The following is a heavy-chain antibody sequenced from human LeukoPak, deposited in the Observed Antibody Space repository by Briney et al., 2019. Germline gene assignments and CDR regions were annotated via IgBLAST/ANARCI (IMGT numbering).Heavy chain of an antibody. CDR3: ARVSDSSGYYPWGYFDY. J-gene: IGHJ4*02. D-gene: IGHD3-22*01. CDR1: GGTFISYA. Sequence: SVKVSCKASGGTFISYAISWVRQAPGQGLEWMGGIIPIFGTANYAQKFQGRVTITADESTSTAYMELSSLRSEDTAMYYCARVSDSSGYYPWGYFDYWGQGTLVTVSS. V-gene: IGHV1-69*13. CDR2: IIPIFGTA.